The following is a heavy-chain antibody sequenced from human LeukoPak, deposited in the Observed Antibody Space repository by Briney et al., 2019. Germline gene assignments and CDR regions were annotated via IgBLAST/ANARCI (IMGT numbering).Heavy chain of an antibody. CDR1: VGTFSSYA. CDR2: IIPIFGTA. V-gene: IGHV1-69*01. J-gene: IGHJ1*01. Sequence: GSSVKVSCKASVGTFSSYAFSWVRQAPGQGLEWMGGIIPIFGTANNAQKFQGRVTITADESTSTAYMELSSLRSEDTAVYYCAREPNYYDSSGYLTKKYFQHWGQGTLVTVSS. CDR3: AREPNYYDSSGYLTKKYFQH. D-gene: IGHD3-22*01.